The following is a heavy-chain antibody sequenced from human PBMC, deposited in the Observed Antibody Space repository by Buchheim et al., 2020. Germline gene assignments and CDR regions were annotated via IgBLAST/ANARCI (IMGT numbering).Heavy chain of an antibody. V-gene: IGHV3-23*01. J-gene: IGHJ4*02. CDR2: ISISGGTT. CDR1: GFSFSSHA. Sequence: EVQFLESGGGLIQPGGSLRLSCAASGFSFSSHAMSWVRQAPGKGLEWVSGISISGGTTYYADSVKGRFTISRDNSKKTVYMQMDSLRAEDTAVYYCANEEVPNDYWGQGTL. CDR3: ANEEVPNDY.